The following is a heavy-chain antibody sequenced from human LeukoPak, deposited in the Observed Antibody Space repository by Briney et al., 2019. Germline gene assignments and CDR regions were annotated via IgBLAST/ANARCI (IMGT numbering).Heavy chain of an antibody. CDR1: GGSFSGYY. J-gene: IGHJ2*01. V-gene: IGHV4-34*01. D-gene: IGHD4-17*01. Sequence: PSETLSLTCAVYGGSFSGYYWSWIRQPPGKGLEWIGEINHSGSTNYNPSLKSRVTISVDTSKNQFSLKLSSVTAADTAVYYCARRTAWYFDLWGRGTLVTVSS. CDR3: ARRTAWYFDL. CDR2: INHSGST.